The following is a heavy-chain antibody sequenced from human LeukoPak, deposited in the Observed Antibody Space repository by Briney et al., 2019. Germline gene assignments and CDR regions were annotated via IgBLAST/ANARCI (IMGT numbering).Heavy chain of an antibody. CDR3: ARVSYYDSSGYPEYFHH. Sequence: SVKVSCKASGGTFSSYAISWVRQAPGQGLEWMGRIIPILGMPNYAQKFQGGVTITADKSTTTAYMELSSLRSEDTAVYYCARVSYYDSSGYPEYFHHWGQGTLVTVSS. CDR1: GGTFSSYA. V-gene: IGHV1-69*04. D-gene: IGHD3-22*01. J-gene: IGHJ1*01. CDR2: IIPILGMP.